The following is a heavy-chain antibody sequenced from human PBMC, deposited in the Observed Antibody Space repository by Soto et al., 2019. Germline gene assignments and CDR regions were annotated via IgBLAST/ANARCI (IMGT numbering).Heavy chain of an antibody. CDR2: IDPHSNT. D-gene: IGHD6-19*01. V-gene: IGHV5-51*01. J-gene: IGHJ4*02. CDR1: GFSFSSYW. CDR3: ARRTSTSGWRQYFDY. Sequence: LGESLKISCHGSGFSFSSYWIGWVRQMPGKGLEWMAFIDPHSNTRYSPSFEGQITISADKSISTAYLQWSSLKASDTAIYYCARRTSTSGWRQYFDYWGQGTMVTVS.